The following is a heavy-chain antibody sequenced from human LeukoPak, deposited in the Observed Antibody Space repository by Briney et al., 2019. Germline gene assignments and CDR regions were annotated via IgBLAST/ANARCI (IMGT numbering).Heavy chain of an antibody. CDR3: AKANRGIYCSSRITCYDYFDY. D-gene: IGHD2-2*01. CDR1: GFTFSSYA. CDR2: ISGSGGST. J-gene: IGHJ4*02. V-gene: IGHV3-23*01. Sequence: SGGSLRLSCAASGFTFSSYALSWVRQAPGKGLEWVSSISGSGGSTYYADSVKGRFTISRDNSKNTLYLQVNSLRAEDTAVYYCAKANRGIYCSSRITCYDYFDYWGQGTLVTVSS.